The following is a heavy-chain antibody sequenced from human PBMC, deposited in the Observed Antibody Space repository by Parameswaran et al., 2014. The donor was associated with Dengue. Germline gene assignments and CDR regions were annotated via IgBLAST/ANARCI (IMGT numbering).Heavy chain of an antibody. J-gene: IGHJ6*02. V-gene: IGHV3-48*03. CDR2: ISSSGSTI. Sequence: KWIRQPPGKGLEWVSYISSSGSTIYYADSVKGRFTISRDNAKNSLYLQMNSLRAEDTAVYYCARDSIVVVPAAAGGGMDVWGQGTTVTVSS. D-gene: IGHD2-2*01. CDR3: ARDSIVVVPAAAGGGMDV.